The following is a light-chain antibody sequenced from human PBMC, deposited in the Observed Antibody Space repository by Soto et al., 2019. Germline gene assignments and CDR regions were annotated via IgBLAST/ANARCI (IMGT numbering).Light chain of an antibody. CDR2: DAS. CDR1: QSVSSY. V-gene: IGKV3-11*01. J-gene: IGKJ2*01. CDR3: QQRSNWPPVYT. Sequence: EIVLTQSPATLSLSPGERATLSCRASQSVSSYLAWYQQKPGQAPRLLIYDASNRATGIPARFSGSGSGTDFTLTSSSLEPEDFAVYYCQQRSNWPPVYTFGQGTKLEIQ.